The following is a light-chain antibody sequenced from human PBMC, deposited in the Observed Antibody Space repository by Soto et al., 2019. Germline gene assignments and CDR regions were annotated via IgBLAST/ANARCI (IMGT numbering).Light chain of an antibody. CDR2: PAS. V-gene: IGKV1-5*03. J-gene: IGKJ1*01. CDR3: QQYNSYSRT. Sequence: DIQMTQSPSSLSASVGDRVTITCRASQSISSYLNWYQQKPGKAPKLLIYPASTLQSGVPSRFSGSGSGTDFTLTISSLQPDDFATYYCQQYNSYSRTFGQGTKVDIK. CDR1: QSISSY.